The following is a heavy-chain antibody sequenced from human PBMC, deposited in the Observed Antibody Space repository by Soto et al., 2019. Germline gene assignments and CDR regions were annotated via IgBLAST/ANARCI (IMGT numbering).Heavy chain of an antibody. CDR3: ARDAAVPGESDRFDY. Sequence: SETLSLTCAVSGDSVTSNVWWSWVRQPPGKGLEWIGEAYHDGLTDYNPSLKSRVTMSVDTSKNEFSLKLTSLTAADTAIYYCARDAAVPGESDRFDYWGQGILVTVSS. V-gene: IGHV4-4*02. CDR2: AYHDGLT. D-gene: IGHD6-19*01. CDR1: GDSVTSNVW. J-gene: IGHJ4*02.